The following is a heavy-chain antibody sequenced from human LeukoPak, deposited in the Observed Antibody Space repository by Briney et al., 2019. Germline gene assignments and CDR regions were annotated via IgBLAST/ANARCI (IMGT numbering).Heavy chain of an antibody. CDR3: ARHIGGPFDK. CDR1: GGSISRSNYY. Sequence: SETLSLTCTVSGGSISRSNYYWAWIRQPPGKGLEWIGSIYYSGSTYYYPSLKSRVTISVDTSKNQFSLKLSSVTAADTAVYYCARHIGGPFDKWGQGTLVTVSS. V-gene: IGHV4-39*01. CDR2: IYYSGST. D-gene: IGHD2-15*01. J-gene: IGHJ4*02.